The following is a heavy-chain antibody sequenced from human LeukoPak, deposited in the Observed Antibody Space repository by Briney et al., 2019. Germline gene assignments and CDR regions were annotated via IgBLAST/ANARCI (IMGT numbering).Heavy chain of an antibody. CDR3: ARGSGYSSGWDFDY. Sequence: PSETLSLTCAVYGGSFSGYYWSWIRQPPGKGLEWIGEINHSGSTNYNPSLKSRVTISVDTSKNQFPLKLSSVTAADTAVYYCARGSGYSSGWDFDYWGQGTLVTVSS. CDR1: GGSFSGYY. J-gene: IGHJ4*02. V-gene: IGHV4-34*01. D-gene: IGHD6-19*01. CDR2: INHSGST.